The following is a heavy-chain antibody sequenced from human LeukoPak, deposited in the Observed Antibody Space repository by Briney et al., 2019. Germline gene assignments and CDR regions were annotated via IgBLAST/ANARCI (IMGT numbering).Heavy chain of an antibody. V-gene: IGHV3-73*01. D-gene: IGHD1-26*01. CDR3: TSRFLVGAIDFDY. CDR2: IRNKANSYAT. Sequence: PGGSLRLSCAASGFTFSGSAMHWVRQASGKGLEWVGRIRNKANSYATAYAASVKGRFTISRDDSKNTAYLQMNSLKTEDTAVYYCTSRFLVGAIDFDYWGQGTLVTVSS. CDR1: GFTFSGSA. J-gene: IGHJ4*02.